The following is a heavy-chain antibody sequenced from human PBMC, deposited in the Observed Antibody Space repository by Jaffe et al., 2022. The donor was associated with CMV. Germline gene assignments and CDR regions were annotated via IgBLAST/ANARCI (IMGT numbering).Heavy chain of an antibody. CDR3: ARVVGAYSGYDYGWFDP. V-gene: IGHV1-69*01. CDR2: IIPIFGTA. CDR1: GGTFSSYA. D-gene: IGHD5-12*01. J-gene: IGHJ5*02. Sequence: QVQLVQSGAEVKKPGSSVKVSCKASGGTFSSYAISWVRQAPGQGLEWMGGIIPIFGTANYAQKFQGRVTITADESTSTAYMELSSLRSEDTAVYYCARVVGAYSGYDYGWFDPWGQGTLVTVSS.